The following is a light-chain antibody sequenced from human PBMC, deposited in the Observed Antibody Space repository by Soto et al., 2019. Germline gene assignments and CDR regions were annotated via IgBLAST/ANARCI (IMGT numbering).Light chain of an antibody. V-gene: IGLV1-44*01. CDR2: SNN. CDR1: SSNIGSNT. J-gene: IGLJ2*01. Sequence: QPVLTQPPSASGTPGQRVTISCSGSSSNIGSNTVNWYQQLPGTAPKLLIYSNNQRPSGVPDRFSGSKSGTSASLAICGLQSEDEADYYCAAGDDSLNGVVFGGGTKLTVL. CDR3: AAGDDSLNGVV.